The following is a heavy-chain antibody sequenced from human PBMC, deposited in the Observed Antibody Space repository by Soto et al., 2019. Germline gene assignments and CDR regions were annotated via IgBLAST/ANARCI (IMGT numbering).Heavy chain of an antibody. CDR1: GYTFTSYG. Sequence: ASVKVSCKASGYTFTSYGISWVRQAPGQGLEWMGWISAYNGNTNYAQKLQGRVTMTTDTSTSTAYMELRSLRSDDTAVYYCARDPDPERGYYGMDVWGQGTTVTVSS. V-gene: IGHV1-18*01. J-gene: IGHJ6*02. CDR3: ARDPDPERGYYGMDV. CDR2: ISAYNGNT.